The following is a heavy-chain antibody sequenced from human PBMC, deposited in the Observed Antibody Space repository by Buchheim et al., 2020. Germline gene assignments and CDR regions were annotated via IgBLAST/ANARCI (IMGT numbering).Heavy chain of an antibody. CDR1: GGSISSGDYY. CDR2: IYYSGST. CDR3: ARGPYDSSVEGDYYYYGMDV. D-gene: IGHD3-22*01. Sequence: QVQLQESGPGLVKPSQTLSLTCTVSGGSISSGDYYWSWIRQPPGKGLEWIGYIYYSGSTYYNPSLKSRVTISVDKSKNQFSLKLSSVTAADTAVYYCARGPYDSSVEGDYYYYGMDVWGQGTT. V-gene: IGHV4-30-4*01. J-gene: IGHJ6*02.